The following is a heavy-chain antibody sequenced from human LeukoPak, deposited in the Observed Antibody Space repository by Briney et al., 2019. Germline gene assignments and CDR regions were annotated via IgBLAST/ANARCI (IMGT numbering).Heavy chain of an antibody. D-gene: IGHD2-15*01. CDR3: ARPLFSSSTPGIDAFDI. CDR2: IYYSGST. V-gene: IGHV4-59*08. J-gene: IGHJ3*02. Sequence: PSETLSLTCTVSGGSISSYYWSWIRQPPGKGLEWIGYIYYSGSTNYNPSLKSRVTISVDTSKNQFSLKLSSVTAADTAVYYCARPLFSSSTPGIDAFDIWGQGTMVTVSS. CDR1: GGSISSYY.